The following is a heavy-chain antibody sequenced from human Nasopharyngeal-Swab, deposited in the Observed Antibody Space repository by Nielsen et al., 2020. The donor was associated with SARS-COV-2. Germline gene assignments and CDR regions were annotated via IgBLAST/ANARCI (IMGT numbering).Heavy chain of an antibody. J-gene: IGHJ4*02. CDR1: GYSFTSYW. D-gene: IGHD2-15*01. V-gene: IGHV5-51*01. CDR3: ARRVGYCSGGSCYFDY. Sequence: GESLKISCKGPGYSFTSYWIGWVRQMPGKGLEWMGIIYPGDSDTRYSPSFQGQVTISADKSISTAYLQWSSLKASDTAMYYCARRVGYCSGGSCYFDYWGQGTLVTVSS. CDR2: IYPGDSDT.